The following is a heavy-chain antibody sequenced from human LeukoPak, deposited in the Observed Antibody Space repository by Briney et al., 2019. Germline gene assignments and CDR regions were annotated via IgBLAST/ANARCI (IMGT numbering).Heavy chain of an antibody. CDR1: GGSISRNY. V-gene: IGHV4-4*07. D-gene: IGHD3-22*01. CDR2: IYNSGST. J-gene: IGHJ4*02. CDR3: ARTPYYYDSSGYYYYFDY. Sequence: SETLSLTCTVSGGSISRNYWSWIRQPAGKGLEWIGRIYNSGSTNYNPSLKSRVTMSVDTSKTQFSLKLSSVTAADTAVYYWARTPYYYDSSGYYYYFDYWGQGTLVTVSS.